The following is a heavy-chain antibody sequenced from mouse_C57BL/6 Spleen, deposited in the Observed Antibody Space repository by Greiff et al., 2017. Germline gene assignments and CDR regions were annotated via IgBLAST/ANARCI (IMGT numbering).Heavy chain of an antibody. CDR1: GFTFSSYA. CDR2: ISDGGSYT. V-gene: IGHV5-4*01. J-gene: IGHJ2*01. CDR3: AGRYYFGD. Sequence: EVQGVESGGGLVKPGGSLKLSCAASGFTFSSYAMSWVRQTPEKRLEWVATISDGGSYTYYPDNVKGRFTISRDNAKNNLYLQMSHLKSEDTAMYYCAGRYYFGDWGQGTTLTVSS.